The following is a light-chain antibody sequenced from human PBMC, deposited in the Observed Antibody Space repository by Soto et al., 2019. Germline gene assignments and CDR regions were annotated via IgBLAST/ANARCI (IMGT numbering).Light chain of an antibody. CDR3: QQSYSTPGT. Sequence: DIQMTQSPSSLSASVGDRVTITCRASQTISSYLNWYQQKPGKAPNLLIYAASSLQSGVPSRFSGSGSGTDFTLTIGSLQPEDFATYYCQQSYSTPGTFGQGTKVEIK. CDR2: AAS. CDR1: QTISSY. J-gene: IGKJ1*01. V-gene: IGKV1-39*01.